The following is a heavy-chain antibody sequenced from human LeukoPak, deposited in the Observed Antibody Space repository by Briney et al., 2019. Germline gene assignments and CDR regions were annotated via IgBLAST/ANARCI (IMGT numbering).Heavy chain of an antibody. CDR2: IDWDDDK. CDR1: GFSLSTSGMC. J-gene: IGHJ4*02. CDR3: ARTPPVAAAGSFDY. V-gene: IGHV2-70*11. Sequence: SGPTLVNPTQTLTLTCTFSGFSLSTSGMCVSWIRQPPAKALEWLARIDWDDDKYYSTSLKTRLTISMDTSKNQVALTMTNMDPVDTATYYCARTPPVAAAGSFDYWGQGTLVTVSS. D-gene: IGHD6-13*01.